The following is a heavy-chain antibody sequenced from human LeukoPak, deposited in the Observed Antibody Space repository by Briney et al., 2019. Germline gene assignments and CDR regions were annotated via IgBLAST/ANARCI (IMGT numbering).Heavy chain of an antibody. D-gene: IGHD3-16*01. J-gene: IGHJ4*02. V-gene: IGHV4-34*01. CDR1: GGSFSGYY. Sequence: SETLSLTCAVYGGSFSGYYWTWIRQPPGKGLEWIGEINQSGSTNHNPSLKSRVTISVDTSKSQLSLKLSSVTAADTAVYFCARGRGRFDYWGQGALVTVSS. CDR2: INQSGST. CDR3: ARGRGRFDY.